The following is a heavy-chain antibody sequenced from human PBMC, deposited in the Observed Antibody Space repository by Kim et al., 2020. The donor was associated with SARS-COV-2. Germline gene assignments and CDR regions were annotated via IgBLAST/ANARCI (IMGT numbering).Heavy chain of an antibody. V-gene: IGHV1-2*04. J-gene: IGHJ4*02. D-gene: IGHD2-2*01. CDR3: ASGLFSGVVPAAFGRFDY. CDR1: GYTFTGYY. Sequence: ASVKVSCKASGYTFTGYYMHWVRQAPGQGLEWMGWINPNSGGTNYAQKFQGWVTMTRDTSISTAYMELSRLRSDDTAVYYCASGLFSGVVPAAFGRFDYWGQGTLVTVSS. CDR2: INPNSGGT.